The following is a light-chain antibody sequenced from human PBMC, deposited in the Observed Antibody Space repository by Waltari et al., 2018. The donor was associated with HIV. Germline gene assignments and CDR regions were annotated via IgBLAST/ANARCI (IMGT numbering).Light chain of an antibody. CDR3: QVWDSSTEHPGVV. Sequence: SYVLTQPPSVSVAPGQTASIPCWGNNIGTKSVHWYQKRPGQAPVLVVYDDYDRPSWIPERLSGSNSGKMATLTFSRVEAGDEAVYYCQVWDSSTEHPGVVFGGGTKLTVL. CDR1: NIGTKS. CDR2: DDY. V-gene: IGLV3-21*02. J-gene: IGLJ2*01.